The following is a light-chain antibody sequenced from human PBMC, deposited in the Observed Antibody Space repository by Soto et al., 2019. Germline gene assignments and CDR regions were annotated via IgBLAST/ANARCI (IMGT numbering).Light chain of an antibody. Sequence: QSALTQPASVSGSPGQSITISCTGTSSDVGGYNYVSWYQQHPGKAPKLMIYEVSNRLSGVSNRFSGSKSGNTASLTISGLQAEDEADYYCSSYTSRSTPWVFGGGTKLTVL. CDR3: SSYTSRSTPWV. CDR2: EVS. J-gene: IGLJ3*02. V-gene: IGLV2-14*01. CDR1: SSDVGGYNY.